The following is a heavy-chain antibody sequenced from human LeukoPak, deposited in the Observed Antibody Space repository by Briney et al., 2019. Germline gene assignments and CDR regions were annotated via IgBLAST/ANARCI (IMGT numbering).Heavy chain of an antibody. Sequence: PSETLSLTCTVSGASISSRSYYWVWIRQPPGKGLEWIGSIYYSGSTNYNPSLKSRVTISVDTSKNQFSLKLSSVTAADTAVYYCARVLEYCGGDCYYDYWGQGTLVTVSS. CDR3: ARVLEYCGGDCYYDY. V-gene: IGHV4-39*07. J-gene: IGHJ4*02. CDR1: GASISSRSYY. CDR2: IYYSGST. D-gene: IGHD2-21*02.